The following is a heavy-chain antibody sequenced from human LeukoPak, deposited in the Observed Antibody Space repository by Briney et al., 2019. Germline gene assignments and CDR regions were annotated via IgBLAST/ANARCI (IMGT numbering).Heavy chain of an antibody. CDR3: AKDSRPHYYYYYGMDV. J-gene: IGHJ6*02. Sequence: GGSLRLSCAASGFTFSSYAMSWVRQAPGKGLEWVSVISASGGTTYYADSVKGWFTISRDNSKNTLYLQMNSLRAEDTAVYYCAKDSRPHYYYYYGMDVWGQGTTVTVSS. V-gene: IGHV3-23*01. CDR1: GFTFSSYA. CDR2: ISASGGTT.